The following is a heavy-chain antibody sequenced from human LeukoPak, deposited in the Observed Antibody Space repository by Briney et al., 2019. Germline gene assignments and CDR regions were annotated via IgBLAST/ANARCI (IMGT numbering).Heavy chain of an antibody. V-gene: IGHV1-8*03. CDR1: GYSFTTFH. J-gene: IGHJ3*01. CDR3: ARRGLVAGIYDLVYGFDL. Sequence: ASVKVSCKAAGYSFTTFHSNRVRQAHGQGPGWKGWVNPDTCNRGFAQEVQGRVTITQNSSFTTVYMELSSLTSEDTADYYCARRGLVAGIYDLVYGFDLWGQGTMVTVSS. D-gene: IGHD3/OR15-3a*01. CDR2: VNPDTCNR.